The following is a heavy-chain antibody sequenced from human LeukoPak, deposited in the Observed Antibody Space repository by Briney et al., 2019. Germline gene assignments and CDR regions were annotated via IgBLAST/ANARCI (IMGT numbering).Heavy chain of an antibody. CDR1: GYTFTSYD. CDR3: ARGKAAGNYYFDY. D-gene: IGHD6-13*01. J-gene: IGHJ4*02. CDR2: MNPNSGNT. Sequence: SVKVSCKASGYTFTSYDINWVRQATGQGLEWMGWMNPNSGNTGYAQKFQGRVTITRNTSISTAYMELSSLRSEDTAVYYCARGKAAGNYYFDYWGQGTLVTVSS. V-gene: IGHV1-8*03.